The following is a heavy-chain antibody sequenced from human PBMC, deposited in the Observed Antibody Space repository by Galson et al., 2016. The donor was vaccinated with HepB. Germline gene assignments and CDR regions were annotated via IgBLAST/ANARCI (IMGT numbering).Heavy chain of an antibody. CDR1: GVTFTSSA. CDR2: IVVGSGNT. CDR3: AEWAGAYCNGDCTKTLDY. D-gene: IGHD2-21*02. Sequence: SVKVSCKASGVTFTSSAVQWVRQARGQRLEWMGWIVVGSGNTNYAQRFQERVIITRDMSTRTVYMELTSLGSEDTAVYYCAEWAGAYCNGDCTKTLDYWGQGTLVTVSS. J-gene: IGHJ4*02. V-gene: IGHV1-58*01.